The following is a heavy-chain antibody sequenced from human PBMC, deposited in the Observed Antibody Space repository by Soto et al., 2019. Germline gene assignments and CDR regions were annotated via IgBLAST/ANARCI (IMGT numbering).Heavy chain of an antibody. CDR3: ARYIPGVRYYGMDV. CDR2: IIPIFGTA. CDR1: GGTFSSYA. Sequence: SVKVCCKASGGTFSSYAISWVRQAPGQGLEWMGGIIPIFGTANYAQKFQGRVTITADESTSTAYMELSSLRSEDTAVYYCARYIPGVRYYGMDVWGQGTTVTVPS. V-gene: IGHV1-69*13. D-gene: IGHD2-2*01. J-gene: IGHJ6*02.